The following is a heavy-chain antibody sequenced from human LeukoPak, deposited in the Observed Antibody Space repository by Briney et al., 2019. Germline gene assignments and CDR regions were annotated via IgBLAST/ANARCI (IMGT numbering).Heavy chain of an antibody. V-gene: IGHV4-39*01. J-gene: IGHJ6*02. CDR2: IYYSGST. D-gene: IGHD3-3*01. CDR1: GGSISSSSYY. CDR3: ARYYDFWSGYPEKYYYGMDV. Sequence: SETLSLTCTVSGGSISSSSYYWGWIRQPPGKGLEWIGSIYYSGSTYYNPSLKSRVTISVDTSKNQFSLKLSSVTAADTAVYHCARYYDFWSGYPEKYYYGMDVWGQGTTVTVSS.